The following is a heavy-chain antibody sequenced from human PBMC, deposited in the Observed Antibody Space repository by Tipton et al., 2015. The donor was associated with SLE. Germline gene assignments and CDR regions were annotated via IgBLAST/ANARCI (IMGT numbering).Heavy chain of an antibody. J-gene: IGHJ3*02. CDR2: IYYSGST. CDR3: AGLPGGADAFDI. CDR1: GYSISSGYY. D-gene: IGHD3-10*01. Sequence: TLSLTCAVSGYSISSGYYWGWIRQPPGKGLEWIGSIYYSGSTYYNPSLKSRVTISVDTSKNQFSLKLSSVTAADTAVYYCAGLPGGADAFDIWGQGTMVTVSS. V-gene: IGHV4-38-2*01.